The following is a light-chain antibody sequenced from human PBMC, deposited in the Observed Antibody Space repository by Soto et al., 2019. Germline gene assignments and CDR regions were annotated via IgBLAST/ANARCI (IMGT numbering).Light chain of an antibody. Sequence: EIVLTQSPGTLSLSPGEGATLSCRASQSINSFLAWYQQRRGQAPRLLIHGASNRATGIPDRFSGSGSGPDFTLTISRLEPEDFAVYYCQQYGGLPRTFGQGTKVDIK. CDR3: QQYGGLPRT. J-gene: IGKJ1*01. CDR2: GAS. V-gene: IGKV3-20*01. CDR1: QSINSF.